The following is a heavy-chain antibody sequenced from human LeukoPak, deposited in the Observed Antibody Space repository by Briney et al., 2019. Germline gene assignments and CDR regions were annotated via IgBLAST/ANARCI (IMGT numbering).Heavy chain of an antibody. V-gene: IGHV1-2*02. Sequence: ASVKVSCKASGYTFTSYGISWVRQAPGQGLQWMGWINPNTGDTRYAQKFQGRVTLTRDTSISTAYMDLSSLTSDDTAVYYCARVDYYDSSHYYRFWGQGTLVTVSS. CDR3: ARVDYYDSSHYYRF. CDR1: GYTFTSYG. J-gene: IGHJ4*02. CDR2: INPNTGDT. D-gene: IGHD3-22*01.